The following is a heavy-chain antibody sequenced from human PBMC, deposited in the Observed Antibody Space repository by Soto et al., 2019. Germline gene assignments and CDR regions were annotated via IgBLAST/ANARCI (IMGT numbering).Heavy chain of an antibody. Sequence: TSXTLSLTSTVSGGAIPSSNYYWVWIRQPPGKGLEWIGSIFYSGNTFYNPSLKSRVTISVDTSKNQFSLSLSSVTAADTAVYYCARRPGNDVYYGLDLWGQGTTVTSP. V-gene: IGHV4-39*01. CDR2: IFYSGNT. CDR1: GGAIPSSNYY. CDR3: ARRPGNDVYYGLDL. J-gene: IGHJ6*02.